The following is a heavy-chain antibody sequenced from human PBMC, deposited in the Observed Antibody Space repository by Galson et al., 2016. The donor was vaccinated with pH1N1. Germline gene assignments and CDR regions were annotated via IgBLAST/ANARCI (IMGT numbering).Heavy chain of an antibody. CDR1: GYNFAKYW. J-gene: IGHJ3*02. Sequence: QSGAEVKKPGESLMISCEGSGYNFAKYWIAWVRQMPGKGLEWMGIVYPGDSDTTYSPSFQGHVTISADKSKSSVYLQWRSLKASDTAMYYCTGHGDTYGGDAFDMGGQGTLVTIPS. V-gene: IGHV5-51*01. CDR3: TGHGDTYGGDAFDM. CDR2: VYPGDSDT. D-gene: IGHD5-18*01.